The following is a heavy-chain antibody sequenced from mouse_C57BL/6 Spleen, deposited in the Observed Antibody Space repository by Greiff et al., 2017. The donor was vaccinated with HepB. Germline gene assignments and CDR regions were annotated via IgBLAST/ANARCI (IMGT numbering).Heavy chain of an antibody. CDR3: ARSDGNYGVDY. CDR1: GYTFTSYW. D-gene: IGHD2-1*01. Sequence: QVQLQQPGAELVKPGASVKLSCKASGYTFTSYWMHWVKQRPGQGLEWIGMIHPNSGSTNYNEKFKSKATLTVDKSSSTAYMQLSSLTSEDSAVYYCARSDGNYGVDYWGQGTSVTVSS. J-gene: IGHJ4*01. V-gene: IGHV1-64*01. CDR2: IHPNSGST.